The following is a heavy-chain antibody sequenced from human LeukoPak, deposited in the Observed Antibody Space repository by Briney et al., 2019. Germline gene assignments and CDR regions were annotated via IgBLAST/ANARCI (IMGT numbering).Heavy chain of an antibody. V-gene: IGHV3-48*03. CDR3: ARDPNYDFWSGYDGNWFDP. J-gene: IGHJ5*02. D-gene: IGHD3-3*01. CDR1: GLTFSSYE. CDR2: ISSSGSTI. Sequence: GGSLRPSCAASGLTFSSYELIWVRHAPGKGLEWVSYISSSGSTIYYADSVKGRFTISRDNAKNSLYLQMNSLRAEDTAVYYCARDPNYDFWSGYDGNWFDPWGQGTLVTVSS.